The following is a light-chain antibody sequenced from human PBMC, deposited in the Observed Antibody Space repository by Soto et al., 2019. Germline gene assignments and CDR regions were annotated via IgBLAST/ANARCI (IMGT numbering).Light chain of an antibody. Sequence: DIQMTQSPSTLSASVGDRVTITCRASQSISSWLAWYQQKPGKAPKLLIYDASSLESGVPSRFSGSGSGTEFTLSISSLQPDDFATYYCQQYNSYSFWTFGQGTKVEIK. CDR1: QSISSW. J-gene: IGKJ1*01. CDR2: DAS. CDR3: QQYNSYSFWT. V-gene: IGKV1-5*01.